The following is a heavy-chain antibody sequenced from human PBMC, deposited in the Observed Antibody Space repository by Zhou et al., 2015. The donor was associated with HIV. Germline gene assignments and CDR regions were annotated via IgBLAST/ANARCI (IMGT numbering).Heavy chain of an antibody. CDR1: GGTFSSYA. D-gene: IGHD2-2*01. CDR2: IIPIFGTA. V-gene: IGHV1-69*01. CDR3: ASRGEDIVVVPAAVAFDI. J-gene: IGHJ3*02. Sequence: QVQLVQSGAEVKKPGSSVKVSCKASGGTFSSYAISWVRQAPGQGLEWMGGIIPIFGTANYAQKFQGRVTITADESTSTAYMELSSLRSEDTAVYYCASRGEDIVVVPAAVAFDIWGQGTMVTVSS.